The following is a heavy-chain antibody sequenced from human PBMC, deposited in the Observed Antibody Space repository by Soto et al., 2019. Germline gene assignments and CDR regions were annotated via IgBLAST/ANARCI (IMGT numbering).Heavy chain of an antibody. CDR3: ARDASYYSLWSGYYPSRNGMDV. CDR2: IWYDGSKK. J-gene: IGHJ6*02. CDR1: GFTFSSFG. D-gene: IGHD3-3*01. V-gene: IGHV3-33*01. Sequence: GGSLRLSCAASGFTFSSFGMHWVRQAPGKGLEWVSLIWYDGSKKSYGDSVKGRFTISRDNSRNTVYLQMNSLRADDTAVYYCARDASYYSLWSGYYPSRNGMDVWGQGTTVTLAS.